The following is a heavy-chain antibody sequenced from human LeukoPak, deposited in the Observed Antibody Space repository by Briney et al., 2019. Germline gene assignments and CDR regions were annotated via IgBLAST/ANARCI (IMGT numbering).Heavy chain of an antibody. V-gene: IGHV1-18*01. J-gene: IGHJ4*02. Sequence: ASVKVSCRASAYTFTRYGISWVRQAPGQGLEWMGWLSTDNGDTNYAQKLQGRVTMTTDTSTSTAYMELRSLRSDDTAVYYCARGDPHYDILTGYYPYYFDYWGQGTLVTVSS. CDR1: AYTFTRYG. D-gene: IGHD3-9*01. CDR2: LSTDNGDT. CDR3: ARGDPHYDILTGYYPYYFDY.